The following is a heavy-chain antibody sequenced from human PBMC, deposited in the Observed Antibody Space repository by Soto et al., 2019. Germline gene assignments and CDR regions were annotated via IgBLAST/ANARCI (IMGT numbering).Heavy chain of an antibody. Sequence: SVKVSCKASGYTFTSYGISGVRQAPGTGLEWMGSISAYNGNTSYAQKLQGRVTMTTETSTSTVSLQLRSLRSDHTAVYPCPRPLPYFVALHCFDCWGKGPLVTASS. J-gene: IGHJ4*02. CDR3: PRPLPYFVALHCFDC. CDR1: GYTFTSYG. V-gene: IGHV1-18*04. D-gene: IGHD3-9*01. CDR2: ISAYNGNT.